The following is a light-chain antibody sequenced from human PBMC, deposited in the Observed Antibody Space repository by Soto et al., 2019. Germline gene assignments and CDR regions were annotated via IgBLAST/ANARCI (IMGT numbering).Light chain of an antibody. CDR3: QQYGSSPFT. CDR2: GAS. Sequence: EIVLTQSPGTLSLSPGERATLSCRASQTVNNNYLTWYQQKPGQAPRLLIYGASSRATGIPDRFSGSGSGTDFTLTISRLEPEDFAVYYCQQYGSSPFTFGPGTKVDIK. CDR1: QTVNNNY. J-gene: IGKJ3*01. V-gene: IGKV3-20*01.